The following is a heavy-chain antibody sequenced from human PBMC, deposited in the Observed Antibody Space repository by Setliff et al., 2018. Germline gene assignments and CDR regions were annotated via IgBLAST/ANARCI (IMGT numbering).Heavy chain of an antibody. D-gene: IGHD2-15*01. Sequence: GGSLRLSCAASGFTFSDYYMSWVRQAPGKGLEWVSMISGSAQTTYYADSVKGRFTISRDNSKNTVYLEMNSLRAEDTAVYYCAKRGPYCSGGTCHYYFDYWGQGTLVTVS. V-gene: IGHV3-23*01. CDR1: GFTFSDYY. J-gene: IGHJ4*02. CDR3: AKRGPYCSGGTCHYYFDY. CDR2: ISGSAQTT.